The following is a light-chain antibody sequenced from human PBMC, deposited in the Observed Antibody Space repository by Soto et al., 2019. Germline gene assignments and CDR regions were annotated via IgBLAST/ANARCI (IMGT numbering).Light chain of an antibody. CDR3: CSYAGITTFVV. V-gene: IGLV2-23*02. Sequence: QSALTQPASVSGSPGQSITISCTGTSSDVGSHNLVSWYQQHPGKAPKLMIYEVSLRASGVSNRFSGSKSGNTASLTISGLQAEDEADYYCCSYAGITTFVVFGGGTKVTVL. CDR2: EVS. CDR1: SSDVGSHNL. J-gene: IGLJ2*01.